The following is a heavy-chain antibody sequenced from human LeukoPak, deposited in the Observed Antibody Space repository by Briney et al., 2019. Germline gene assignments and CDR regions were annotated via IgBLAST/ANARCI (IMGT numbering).Heavy chain of an antibody. J-gene: IGHJ3*01. CDR1: GHIFTVDS. CDR2: THLNGGGT. D-gene: IGHD2-15*01. Sequence: GASVKVSCTASGHIFTVDSIHWVRQAPGQGLEWMGWTHLNGGGTYSAQKFQDRVTMTKGTSIGTAYLELSTMTSDDTAVYYCATAQHCSGGTCQAWTDAFHVWGQGTMVTVSS. CDR3: ATAQHCSGGTCQAWTDAFHV. V-gene: IGHV1-2*02.